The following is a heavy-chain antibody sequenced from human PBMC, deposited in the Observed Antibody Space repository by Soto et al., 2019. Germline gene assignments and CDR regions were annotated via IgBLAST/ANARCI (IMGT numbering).Heavy chain of an antibody. Sequence: EVQLVESGGGLVQPGGSLRLTCEASGFTLRGYWMSWVRQAPGKGLEWVANIKQDGSNKYYLDSVKGRFTISRDNDQNSLYFQRENLGGEDTAVYYCAGGGGNFDQWGQGILVTVSS. CDR1: GFTLRGYW. CDR2: IKQDGSNK. D-gene: IGHD3-16*01. CDR3: AGGGGNFDQ. V-gene: IGHV3-7*04. J-gene: IGHJ4*02.